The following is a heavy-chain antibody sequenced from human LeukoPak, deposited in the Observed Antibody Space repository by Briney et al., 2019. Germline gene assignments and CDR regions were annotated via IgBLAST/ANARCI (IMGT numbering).Heavy chain of an antibody. CDR1: GFTFSNHG. CDR2: IWYDGGNK. V-gene: IGHV3-33*01. CDR3: ARDRTSRFIDY. D-gene: IGHD6-13*01. J-gene: IGHJ4*02. Sequence: GGSLRLSCAASGFTFSNHGMPWVRQAPGRGLEWVAVIWYDGGNKYYADSVKGRFTISRDNSKNTLYLQMNSLRAEDTAVFYCARDRTSRFIDYWGQGTLVTVSS.